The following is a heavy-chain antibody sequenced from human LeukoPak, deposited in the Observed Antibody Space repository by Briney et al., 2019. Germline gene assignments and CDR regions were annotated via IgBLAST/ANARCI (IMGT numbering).Heavy chain of an antibody. D-gene: IGHD4-17*01. CDR2: ISSSGSTI. CDR3: ARDDGDYAFDY. CDR1: GFTFSSYE. J-gene: IGHJ4*02. Sequence: GGSLRLSCAASGFTFSSYEMNWVRQAPGKGLEWGSYISSSGSTIYYADSVKGRFTISRDNAKNSLYLQMNSLRAEDTAVYYCARDDGDYAFDYWGREPWSPSPQ. V-gene: IGHV3-48*03.